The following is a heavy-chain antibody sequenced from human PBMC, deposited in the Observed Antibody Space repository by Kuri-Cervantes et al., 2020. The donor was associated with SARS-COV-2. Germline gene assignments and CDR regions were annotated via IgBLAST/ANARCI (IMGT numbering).Heavy chain of an antibody. Sequence: GGSLRLFCAASGFTFSSYAMHWVRQAPGKGLEWVAVISYDGSNKYYADSVKGRFTISRDNSKNTLYLQVNSLRAEDTAVYYCARSLLWFGDLVDYWGQGNLVTVSS. J-gene: IGHJ4*02. CDR2: ISYDGSNK. V-gene: IGHV3-30-3*01. CDR1: GFTFSSYA. CDR3: ARSLLWFGDLVDY. D-gene: IGHD3-10*01.